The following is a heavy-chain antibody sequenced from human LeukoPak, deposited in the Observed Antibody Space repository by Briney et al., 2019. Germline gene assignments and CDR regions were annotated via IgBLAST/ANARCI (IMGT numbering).Heavy chain of an antibody. J-gene: IGHJ4*02. CDR3: ARHEARGYSSSWFDY. Sequence: NPSETLSLTCAVSGYSISSGYYWGWIRQPPGKGLEWIGSIYHSGSTYYNPSLKSRVTKSVDTSKNQFSLKLSSVTAADTAVYYCARHEARGYSSSWFDYWGQGTLVTVSS. CDR1: GYSISSGYY. CDR2: IYHSGST. D-gene: IGHD6-13*01. V-gene: IGHV4-38-2*01.